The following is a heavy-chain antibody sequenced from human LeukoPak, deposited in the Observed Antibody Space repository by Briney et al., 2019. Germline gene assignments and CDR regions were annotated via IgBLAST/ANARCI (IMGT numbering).Heavy chain of an antibody. D-gene: IGHD3-22*01. CDR3: ARLPHYYDSSGYQVGRAFDY. CDR1: GGTFSSYA. CDR2: IILIFGIA. Sequence: GASVKVSCKASGGTFSSYAISWVRQAPGQGLEWMGGIILIFGIANYAQKFQGRVTITADESTSTAYMELSSLRSEDTAVYYCARLPHYYDSSGYQVGRAFDYWGQGTLVTVSS. J-gene: IGHJ4*02. V-gene: IGHV1-69*13.